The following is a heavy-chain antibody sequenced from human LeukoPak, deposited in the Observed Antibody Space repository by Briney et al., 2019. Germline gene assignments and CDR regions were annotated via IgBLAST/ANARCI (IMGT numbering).Heavy chain of an antibody. CDR2: IIPIFGTA. V-gene: IGHV1-69*13. D-gene: IGHD6-6*01. CDR3: AREYSSSAAFDY. Sequence: SVKVSCKASGGTFSSYAISWVRQAPGQGLEWMGGIIPIFGTANYAQKFQGRVTITADESTSTAYMELSSLRSEDTAVYCCAREYSSSAAFDYWGQGTLVTVSS. CDR1: GGTFSSYA. J-gene: IGHJ4*02.